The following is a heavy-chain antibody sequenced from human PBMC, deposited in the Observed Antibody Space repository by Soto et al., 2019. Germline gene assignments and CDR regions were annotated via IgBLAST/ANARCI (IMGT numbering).Heavy chain of an antibody. CDR1: GYTFTRFH. Sequence: QVQLVQSGAEVKKPGASVKVSCKASGYTFTRFHMHWVRQAPGQGLEWMGIINPSGGSTSYAQRFQGRVTMNRDTSTNTVYMELSNLRSEDTAVYYCARDFAVTKEGVAFDIWGQGTTVTVSS. J-gene: IGHJ3*02. CDR2: INPSGGST. D-gene: IGHD4-17*01. V-gene: IGHV1-46*01. CDR3: ARDFAVTKEGVAFDI.